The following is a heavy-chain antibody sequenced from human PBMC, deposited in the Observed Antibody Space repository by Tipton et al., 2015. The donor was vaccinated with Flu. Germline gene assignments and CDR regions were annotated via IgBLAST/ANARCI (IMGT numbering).Heavy chain of an antibody. CDR3: ARDLGIGRAFEI. CDR2: IYYSGST. D-gene: IGHD1-14*01. Sequence: LRLSCTVSGGSISSGGYYWSWIRQHPGKGLEWIGYIYYSGSTYYNPSLKSRVTISVDTSKNQLSLKLSSVTAADTAVYYCARDLGIGRAFEIGGQGTMVTVSS. CDR1: GGSISSGGYY. J-gene: IGHJ3*02. V-gene: IGHV4-31*02.